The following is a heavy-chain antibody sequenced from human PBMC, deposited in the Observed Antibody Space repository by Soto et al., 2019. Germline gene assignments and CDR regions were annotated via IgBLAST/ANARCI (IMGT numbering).Heavy chain of an antibody. V-gene: IGHV1-18*01. D-gene: IGHD1-1*01. CDR1: GYTFTSYG. CDR2: ISENSGET. J-gene: IGHJ6*02. Sequence: QVHLMQSGGEMNKPGASVRVSCKASGYTFTSYGISWVRQAPGQGLEWLGWISENSGETYYAQKFQGRVYMTTDKSTNTVYMDLRSLRSDDTAVYFCALQSIVSVQAYYGLEVWRQGTTVTVSS. CDR3: ALQSIVSVQAYYGLEV.